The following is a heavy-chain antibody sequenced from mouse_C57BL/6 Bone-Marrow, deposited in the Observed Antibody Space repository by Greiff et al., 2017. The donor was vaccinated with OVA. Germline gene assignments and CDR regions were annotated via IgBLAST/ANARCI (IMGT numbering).Heavy chain of an antibody. J-gene: IGHJ2*01. CDR2: ISNLAYSI. D-gene: IGHD2-3*01. Sequence: EVQLVESGGGLVQPGGSLKLSCAASGFTFSDYGMAWVRQAPRKGPEWVAFISNLAYSIYYADTVTGRFTISSENAKNTLYLEMSSLRSEDTAMYYCARQGIYDGYYPFDYWGQGTTLTVSS. CDR1: GFTFSDYG. V-gene: IGHV5-15*01. CDR3: ARQGIYDGYYPFDY.